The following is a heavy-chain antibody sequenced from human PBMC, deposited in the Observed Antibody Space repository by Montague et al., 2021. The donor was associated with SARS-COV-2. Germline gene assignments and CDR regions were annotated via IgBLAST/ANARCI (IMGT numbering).Heavy chain of an antibody. Sequence: SETLSLTCTVAGDSISSTVYYWGWMREPGGKRLEWIGTIDHTGITHYXWCVKGRVTLSVDTSKNQLSLNVTSVTAADTAVYFCVRVAWFGELSLADYWGQGTLVAVSS. V-gene: IGHV4-39*07. D-gene: IGHD3-10*01. CDR2: IDHTGIT. CDR3: VRVAWFGELSLADY. CDR1: GDSISSTVYY. J-gene: IGHJ4*02.